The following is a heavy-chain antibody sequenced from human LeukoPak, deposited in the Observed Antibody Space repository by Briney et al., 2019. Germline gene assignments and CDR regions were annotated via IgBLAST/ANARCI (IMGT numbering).Heavy chain of an antibody. J-gene: IGHJ4*02. Sequence: PGGSLRLSCAASGFTFSSYAMSWVRQAPGKGLEWVSAISGSGGSTYYAASVKGRFTISRDNSKNTLYLQMNSLRAEDTAVYYGAKGGSGGNDGGVYFDYWGQGTLVTVSS. CDR1: GFTFSSYA. V-gene: IGHV3-23*01. D-gene: IGHD1-1*01. CDR2: ISGSGGST. CDR3: AKGGSGGNDGGVYFDY.